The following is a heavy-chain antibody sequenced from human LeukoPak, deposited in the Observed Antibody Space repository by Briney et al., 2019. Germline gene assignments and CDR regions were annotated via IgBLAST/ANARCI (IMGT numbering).Heavy chain of an antibody. Sequence: SETLSLTCAVSGGSISSSNWWSWVRQPPGKGLEWIGEIYHSGSTNYNPSLKSRVTISVDTSKNQFSLKLSSVTAADTAVYYCARVYGSSWFYDYWGQGTLVTVSS. D-gene: IGHD6-13*01. CDR2: IYHSGST. CDR3: ARVYGSSWFYDY. J-gene: IGHJ4*02. CDR1: GGSISSSNW. V-gene: IGHV4-4*02.